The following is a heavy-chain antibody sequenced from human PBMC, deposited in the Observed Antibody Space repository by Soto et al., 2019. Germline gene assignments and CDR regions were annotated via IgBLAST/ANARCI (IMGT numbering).Heavy chain of an antibody. Sequence: EASVKVSCKASGYTFTSYGISWVRQAPGQGLEWMGWISAYNGNTNYAQKLQGRVTMTTDTSTSTAYMELRSLRSDDTAVYYCARVHDYVWGSYRSNWFDPWGQGTLVTVSS. J-gene: IGHJ5*02. CDR2: ISAYNGNT. V-gene: IGHV1-18*04. D-gene: IGHD3-16*02. CDR1: GYTFTSYG. CDR3: ARVHDYVWGSYRSNWFDP.